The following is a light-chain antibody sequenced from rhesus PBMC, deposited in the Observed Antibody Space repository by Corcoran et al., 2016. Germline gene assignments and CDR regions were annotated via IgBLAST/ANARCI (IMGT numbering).Light chain of an antibody. CDR3: QQHTRYPRT. J-gene: IGKJ1*01. CDR2: YAS. V-gene: IGKV1S3*01. CDR1: QGIRNY. Sequence: DIQMTQSPSSLSASVGDTVNITCRARQGIRNYLAWNQQKPGKAPKPLTYYASKLESGVPSRFRGSGSGPAVTLTNSSLQPEDVATYYYQQHTRYPRTFGKRTKVEIK.